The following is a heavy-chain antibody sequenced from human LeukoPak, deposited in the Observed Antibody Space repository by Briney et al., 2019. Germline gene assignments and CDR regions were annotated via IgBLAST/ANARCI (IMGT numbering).Heavy chain of an antibody. CDR1: GGSISSSY. J-gene: IGHJ5*02. D-gene: IGHD3-10*01. CDR3: ARDMGGGWFDP. V-gene: IGHV4-4*07. CDR2: ISTSGTT. Sequence: SETLSLTCSISGGSISSSYWNWIRQPAGKGLEWIGRISTSGTTNYSPSLKGRLTMSTDTSKKQFSLNLRSVTAADTAMYYCARDMGGGWFDPWGQGALVTVSS.